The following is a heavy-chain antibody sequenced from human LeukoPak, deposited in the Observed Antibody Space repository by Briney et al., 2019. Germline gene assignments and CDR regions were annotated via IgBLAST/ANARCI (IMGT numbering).Heavy chain of an antibody. V-gene: IGHV3-66*01. CDR1: GFTVSSNY. CDR3: ARGFWQSGYYPYYFDY. CDR2: IDSGVNT. J-gene: IGHJ4*02. D-gene: IGHD3-3*01. Sequence: GGSLRLSCAASGFTVSSNYMSWVRQAAGKGLESASVIDSGVNTYYADSVKGRFTISRDNSMNTLYLQMSSLGAENTDVYYCARGFWQSGYYPYYFDYWGQGTLVTVSS.